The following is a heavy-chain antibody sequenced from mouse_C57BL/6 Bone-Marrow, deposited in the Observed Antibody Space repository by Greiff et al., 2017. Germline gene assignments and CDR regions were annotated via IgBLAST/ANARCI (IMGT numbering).Heavy chain of an antibody. CDR3: ARPSGLLYYYAMDY. CDR2: IDPNSGGT. V-gene: IGHV1-72*01. J-gene: IGHJ4*01. Sequence: QVQLQQPGAELVKPGASVKLSCKASGYTFTSYWMHWVKQRPGRGLEWIGRIDPNSGGTKYNEKFKSKATLTVDKPSITAYMQLSSLTSEDSAVYYCARPSGLLYYYAMDYWGQGTSVTVSS. CDR1: GYTFTSYW. D-gene: IGHD2-1*01.